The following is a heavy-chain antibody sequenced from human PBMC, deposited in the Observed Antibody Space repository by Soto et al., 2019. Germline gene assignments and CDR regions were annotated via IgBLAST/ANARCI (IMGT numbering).Heavy chain of an antibody. Sequence: GGSLRLSCAASGFTFSGSAMHWVRQASGKGLEWVGRMRSKANNYATAYAASVKGRFTISRDDSKNTAYLQMNSLKTEDTAVYYCTTTYYYNRSGPSPLDYWGQGTLVTVSS. V-gene: IGHV3-73*01. D-gene: IGHD3-22*01. CDR3: TTTYYYNRSGPSPLDY. CDR2: MRSKANNYAT. CDR1: GFTFSGSA. J-gene: IGHJ4*02.